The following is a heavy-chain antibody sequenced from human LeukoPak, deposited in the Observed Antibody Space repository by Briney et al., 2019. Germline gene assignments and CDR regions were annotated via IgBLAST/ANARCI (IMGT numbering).Heavy chain of an antibody. Sequence: GGSLRLSFAASGFTFTISGMHWVRQAPGEGLEWVAFIGRDATTKYYADSVKGRFTISGDSSYITAFLQMNSLRPEDTAIYYCAKDGEWTFDIWGQGTMVTVSS. J-gene: IGHJ3*02. V-gene: IGHV3-30*02. CDR3: AKDGEWTFDI. CDR1: GFTFTISG. CDR2: IGRDATTK. D-gene: IGHD3-3*01.